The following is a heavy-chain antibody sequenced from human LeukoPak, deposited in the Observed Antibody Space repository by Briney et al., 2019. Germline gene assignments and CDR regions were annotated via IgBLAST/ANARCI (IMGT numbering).Heavy chain of an antibody. V-gene: IGHV1-69*13. CDR1: AGTFSSYA. CDR3: AASWQWLVKSFDY. J-gene: IGHJ4*02. CDR2: IIPIFGTA. Sequence: ASVKVSCKASAGTFSSYAISWVRQAPGQGLEWMGGIIPIFGTANYAQKFQGRVTITADESTSTAYMELSSLRSEDTAVYYCAASWQWLVKSFDYWGQGTLVTVSS. D-gene: IGHD6-19*01.